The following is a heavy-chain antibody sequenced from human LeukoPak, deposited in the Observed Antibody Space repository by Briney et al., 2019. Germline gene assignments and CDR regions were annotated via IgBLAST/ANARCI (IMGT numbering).Heavy chain of an antibody. J-gene: IGHJ4*02. CDR2: ISSSSSSSYI. CDR1: GFTFSSYS. V-gene: IGHV3-21*01. CDR3: ARDVSGYSYGLGDY. Sequence: PGGSLRLSCAASGFTFSSYSMNWVRQAPGKGLEWVSSISSSSSSSYISYAASVKGRFTVSRYNAKNSLYLQMNSLRAEDTAMYYCARDVSGYSYGLGDYWGQGSLVTVSS. D-gene: IGHD5-18*01.